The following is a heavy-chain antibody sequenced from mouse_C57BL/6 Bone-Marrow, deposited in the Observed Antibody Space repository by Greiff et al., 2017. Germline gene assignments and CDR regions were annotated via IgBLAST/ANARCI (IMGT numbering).Heavy chain of an antibody. CDR3: ARDYGSSYGYWYFDF. J-gene: IGHJ1*03. CDR2: IGGVGST. D-gene: IGHD1-1*01. Sequence: QVQLKESGPGLVAPSQSLSITCTVSGFSLTSYGVDWVRQSPGEGLEWLGVIGGVGSTNYNSALKSSLSISKDNSKSQVFLKMNRLQTDDTAMYSCARDYGSSYGYWYFDFWGTGTTVTVSS. CDR1: GFSLTSYG. V-gene: IGHV2-6*01.